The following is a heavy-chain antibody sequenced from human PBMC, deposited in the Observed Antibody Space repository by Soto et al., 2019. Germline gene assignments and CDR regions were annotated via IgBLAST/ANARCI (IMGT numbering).Heavy chain of an antibody. Sequence: ASVNXSCKASGGTFSSYSISWVRQAPGQGLEWMGGIIPIFGTANYAQKFQGRVTITADESTSTAYMELSSLRSEDTAVYYCARDPEIIQTGWGQGTMVTVSS. CDR3: ARDPEIIQTG. J-gene: IGHJ3*01. CDR1: GGTFSSYS. V-gene: IGHV1-69*01. CDR2: IIPIFGTA.